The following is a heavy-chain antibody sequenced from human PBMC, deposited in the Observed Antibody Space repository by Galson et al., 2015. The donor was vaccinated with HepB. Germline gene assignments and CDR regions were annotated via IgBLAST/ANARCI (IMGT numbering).Heavy chain of an antibody. V-gene: IGHV1-69*13. J-gene: IGHJ6*02. CDR1: GGTFSSYA. CDR3: ASTLPLLRFLEWLLGAYYYGMDV. Sequence: SVKVSCKASGGTFSSYAISWVRQAPGQGLEWMGGIIPIFGTANYAQKFQGRVTITADESTSTAYMELSSLRSEDTAVYYCASTLPLLRFLEWLLGAYYYGMDVWGQGTTVTVSS. D-gene: IGHD3-3*01. CDR2: IIPIFGTA.